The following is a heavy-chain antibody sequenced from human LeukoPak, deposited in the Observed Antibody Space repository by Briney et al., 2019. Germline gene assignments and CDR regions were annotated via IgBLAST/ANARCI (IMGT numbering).Heavy chain of an antibody. CDR1: GFTFTTYS. Sequence: TGGSLRLSCEASGFTFTTYSMTWVRQAPGKGLEWVSIISSGSSAIFSADALKGRFTISRDDAKNLLYLDMNSLRAEDTAVYYCAKDRPPGTYDYWGQGTLVTVSS. V-gene: IGHV3-21*01. CDR3: AKDRPPGTYDY. J-gene: IGHJ4*02. D-gene: IGHD6-13*01. CDR2: ISSGSSAI.